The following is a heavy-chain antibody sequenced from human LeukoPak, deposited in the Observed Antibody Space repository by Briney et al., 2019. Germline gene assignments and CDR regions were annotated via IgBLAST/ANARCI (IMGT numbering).Heavy chain of an antibody. CDR3: ARRYYTNGVYYYDY. D-gene: IGHD2-8*01. CDR2: VYTSGSA. V-gene: IGHV4-4*07. Sequence: SETLSLTCTVSGGSISNYYWSWIRQPAGKGLEWIGRVYTSGSANYNPSLKRRVTMSVDTSKNQFSLRLTSLTAADTAVYYCARRYYTNGVYYYDYWGQGTLVTVSS. CDR1: GGSISNYY. J-gene: IGHJ4*02.